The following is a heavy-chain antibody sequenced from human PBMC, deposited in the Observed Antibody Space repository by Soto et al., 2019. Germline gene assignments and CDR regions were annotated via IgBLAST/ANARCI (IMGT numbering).Heavy chain of an antibody. V-gene: IGHV3-30*18. J-gene: IGHJ3*02. Sequence: GGSLRPSCAASGFTFSSYGMHWVRQAPGKGLEGGEVISYDGSNKYYADSVKGRFTISRDNSKNTLYLQMNSLRAEDTTVYYCAKDRDIDAAAGAFDIWGQGTMVTVSS. CDR2: ISYDGSNK. CDR3: AKDRDIDAAAGAFDI. CDR1: GFTFSSYG. D-gene: IGHD6-13*01.